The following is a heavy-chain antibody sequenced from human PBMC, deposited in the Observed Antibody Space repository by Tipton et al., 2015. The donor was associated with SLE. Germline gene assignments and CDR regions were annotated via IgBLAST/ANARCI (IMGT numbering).Heavy chain of an antibody. CDR3: ARDRGYGETMDAFDI. D-gene: IGHD4-17*01. V-gene: IGHV4-61*09. CDR1: GGPISSGGYY. Sequence: LRLSCTVSGGPISSGGYYWSWIRQPAGKGLEWFGHIYTSGSTNYNPSLKSRVTIAVDTSKNQFSLKLSSVTAADTAVYYCARDRGYGETMDAFDIWGQGTMVTVSS. CDR2: IYTSGST. J-gene: IGHJ3*02.